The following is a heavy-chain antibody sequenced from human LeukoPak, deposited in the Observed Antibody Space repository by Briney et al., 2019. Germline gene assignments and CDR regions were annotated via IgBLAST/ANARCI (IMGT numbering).Heavy chain of an antibody. CDR3: ATSSVSMLRGWFDP. V-gene: IGHV4-34*01. CDR1: GGSFSGYY. Sequence: PSETLSLTCAVYGGSFSGYYWSWIRQPPGKGLEWIGEINHSGSTNYNPSLKSRVTISVDTSKNQFSLKLSSVTAADTAVYYCATSSVSMLRGWFDPWGQGTLVTVSS. J-gene: IGHJ5*02. CDR2: INHSGST. D-gene: IGHD2-8*01.